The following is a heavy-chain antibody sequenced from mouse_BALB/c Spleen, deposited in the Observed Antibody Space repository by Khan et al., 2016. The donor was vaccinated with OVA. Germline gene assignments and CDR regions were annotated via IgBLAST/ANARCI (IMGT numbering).Heavy chain of an antibody. CDR2: IWGGGGT. J-gene: IGHJ4*01. Sequence: QVQLKESGPGLVAPSQSLSITCTVSGFSLSRYNIHWVRQPPGKGLEWPGMIWGGGGTDYNSTLKSRLSISKDNSKSQVFLKMNSLQTDDTAMYYCARAYYRYDGYYAMDYWGQGTSVTVSS. CDR3: ARAYYRYDGYYAMDY. CDR1: GFSLSRYN. D-gene: IGHD2-14*01. V-gene: IGHV2-6-4*01.